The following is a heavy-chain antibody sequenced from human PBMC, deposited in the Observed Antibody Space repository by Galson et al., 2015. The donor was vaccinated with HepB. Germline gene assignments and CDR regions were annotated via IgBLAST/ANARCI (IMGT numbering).Heavy chain of an antibody. D-gene: IGHD5-12*01. Sequence: SVKVSCKASGYTFTSYGISWVRQAPGQGLEWMGWISAYNGNTNYAQKLQGRVTMTTDTSTSTAYMELRSLRSDDTAVYYCASESNIVATYNYYYYGMDVWGQGTTVTVSS. V-gene: IGHV1-18*01. J-gene: IGHJ6*02. CDR1: GYTFTSYG. CDR2: ISAYNGNT. CDR3: ASESNIVATYNYYYYGMDV.